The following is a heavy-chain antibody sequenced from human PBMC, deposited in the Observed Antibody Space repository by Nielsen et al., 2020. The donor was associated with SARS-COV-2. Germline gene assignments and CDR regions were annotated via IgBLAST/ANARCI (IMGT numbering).Heavy chain of an antibody. D-gene: IGHD2/OR15-2a*01. J-gene: IGHJ4*02. Sequence: GESLKISCAASGFTFSSYWMSWVRQAPGKGLEWVANIKQDGSEKYYVDSVKGRFTISRDNAKNSLYLQMNSLRAEDTALYYCAKDIKIGVIVPGGFDYWGQGTLVTVSS. CDR2: IKQDGSEK. V-gene: IGHV3-7*05. CDR1: GFTFSSYW. CDR3: AKDIKIGVIVPGGFDY.